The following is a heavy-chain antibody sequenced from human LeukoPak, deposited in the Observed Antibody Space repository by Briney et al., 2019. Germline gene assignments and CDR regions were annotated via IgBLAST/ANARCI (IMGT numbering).Heavy chain of an antibody. Sequence: ASVKVSCKVSGYTLTELSMHWVRQAPGQGLEWMGAINPRGDATIGAQKFQGRVTTTRDTSTSTVYIELSSLRSEDTAVYYCAREGQQLKHFDYWGQGTLVTVSS. CDR3: AREGQQLKHFDY. CDR1: GYTLTELS. V-gene: IGHV1-24*01. J-gene: IGHJ4*02. D-gene: IGHD1-1*01. CDR2: INPRGDAT.